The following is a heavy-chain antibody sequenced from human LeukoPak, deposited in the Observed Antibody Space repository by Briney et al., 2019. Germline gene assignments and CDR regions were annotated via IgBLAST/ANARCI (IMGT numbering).Heavy chain of an antibody. Sequence: SETLSLTCTVSGGSIGSGSYYSGWIRQPAGKGLEWIERIYTSGSTNYNPSLKSRVTISVDTSKNQFSLKLSSVTAADTAVYYCARQFDYWGQGTLVTVSS. J-gene: IGHJ4*02. CDR1: GGSIGSGSYY. CDR3: ARQFDY. CDR2: IYTSGST. V-gene: IGHV4-61*02.